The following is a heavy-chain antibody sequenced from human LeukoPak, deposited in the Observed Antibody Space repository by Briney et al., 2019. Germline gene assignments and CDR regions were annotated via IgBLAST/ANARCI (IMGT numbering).Heavy chain of an antibody. J-gene: IGHJ4*02. D-gene: IGHD3-9*01. CDR1: GFTFSTYN. Sequence: GGSLRLSCAASGFTFSTYNMNWVRQAPGKGLEWVSSITSDSRYMYYADSVKGRFTISRDNAKNSLYLQMNSLRAEDTAVYYCARAAPRYFDWLLSYFDYWGQGTLVTVSS. CDR2: ITSDSRYM. V-gene: IGHV3-21*01. CDR3: ARAAPRYFDWLLSYFDY.